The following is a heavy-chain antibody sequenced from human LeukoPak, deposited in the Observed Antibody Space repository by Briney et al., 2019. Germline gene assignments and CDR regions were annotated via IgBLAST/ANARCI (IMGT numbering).Heavy chain of an antibody. Sequence: GGSLRLSCAASGFTFSSYGMHWVRQAPGKGLEWVAFIRYDGSNKYYADSVKGRFTISRDNSKNTLYLQMKSLRAEDTAVYYCAKGGGYEAQYYYYYLDVWGKGTTVTVSS. CDR2: IRYDGSNK. D-gene: IGHD5-12*01. CDR1: GFTFSSYG. V-gene: IGHV3-30*02. CDR3: AKGGGYEAQYYYYYLDV. J-gene: IGHJ6*03.